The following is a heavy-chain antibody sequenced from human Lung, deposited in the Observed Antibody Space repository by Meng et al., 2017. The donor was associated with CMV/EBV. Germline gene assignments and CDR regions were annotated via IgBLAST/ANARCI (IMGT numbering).Heavy chain of an antibody. V-gene: IGHV1-46*01. CDR2: INPDGGTT. Sequence: SXXVSXKASGYTFITYYIHWVRQAPGQGLEWMGRINPDGGTTTYSQKFQGGVTLTSDTSTNTVYMELSRLRYEDTAVYYCARDLVGYDASDVWVQGKMVTVSS. J-gene: IGHJ3*01. CDR1: GYTFITYY. D-gene: IGHD3-22*01. CDR3: ARDLVGYDASDV.